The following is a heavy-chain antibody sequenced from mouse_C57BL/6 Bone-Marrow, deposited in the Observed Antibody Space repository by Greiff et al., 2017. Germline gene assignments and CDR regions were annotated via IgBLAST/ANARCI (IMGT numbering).Heavy chain of an antibody. J-gene: IGHJ3*01. V-gene: IGHV1-19*01. CDR2: INPYNGGT. CDR3: ARGFLWFAY. Sequence: EVQLQQSGPVLVKPGASVKMSCKASGYTFTDYYMNWVKQSHGKSLEWIGVINPYNGGTSYNQKFKGKATLTVDKSSSTAYMELNSLTSEDSAVYYCARGFLWFAYWGQGTLVTVSA. CDR1: GYTFTDYY.